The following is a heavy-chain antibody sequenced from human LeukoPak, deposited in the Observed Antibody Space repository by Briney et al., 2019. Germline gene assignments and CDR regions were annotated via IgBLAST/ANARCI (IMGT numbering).Heavy chain of an antibody. CDR2: VNRDGSET. CDR3: ARNNGMDV. J-gene: IGHJ6*02. V-gene: IGHV3-7*03. CDR1: GFTFSIYA. Sequence: TGGSLRLSCSGSGFTFSIYAMTWVRQVPGRGPEWVANVNRDGSETYYLDSVKGRFTISKDNAKNSLYLQMNSLRAEDTALYHCARNNGMDVWGQGTTVIVSS.